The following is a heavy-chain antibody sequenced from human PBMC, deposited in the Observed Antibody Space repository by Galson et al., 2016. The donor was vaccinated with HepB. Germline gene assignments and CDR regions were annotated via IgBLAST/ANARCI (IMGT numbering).Heavy chain of an antibody. J-gene: IGHJ4*02. CDR3: ARVVYGSGSYYRFYDY. V-gene: IGHV3-48*02. CDR2: ITSSSSLI. D-gene: IGHD3-10*01. Sequence: LRLSCAVFGFNLNSYSMNWVRQAPGKGLEWISYITSSSSLIFYADPVKGRFTISRDNARNSLYLQMNILRDEDTAVYYCARVVYGSGSYYRFYDYWGQGTLVTVSS. CDR1: GFNLNSYS.